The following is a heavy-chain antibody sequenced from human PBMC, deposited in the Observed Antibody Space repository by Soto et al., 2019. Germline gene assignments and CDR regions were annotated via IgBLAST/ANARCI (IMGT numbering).Heavy chain of an antibody. CDR2: INPYSGGA. CDR3: ARVISGAYYNSTLDT. D-gene: IGHD3-3*01. Sequence: AAVKVSCKASGYTFTGYFMHWVRQAPGQGLEWMGWINPYSGGADYAQSFQGRVTMTRDTSISTVYMELSRLRFDDTAVYYCARVISGAYYNSTLDTWGQGTVVTVSS. J-gene: IGHJ5*02. CDR1: GYTFTGYF. V-gene: IGHV1-2*02.